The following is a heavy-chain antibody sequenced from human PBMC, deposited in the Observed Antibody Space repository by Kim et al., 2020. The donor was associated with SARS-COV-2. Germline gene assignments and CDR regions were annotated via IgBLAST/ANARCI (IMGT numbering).Heavy chain of an antibody. CDR2: ISSNGGST. D-gene: IGHD6-6*01. CDR3: VKGGAGAARGFDY. V-gene: IGHV3-64D*09. J-gene: IGHJ4*02. CDR1: GFTFSSYA. Sequence: GGSLRLSCSASGFTFSSYAMHWVRQAPGKGLEYVSAISSNGGSTYYADSVKGRFTISRDNSKNTLYLQMSSLRAEDTAVYYCVKGGAGAARGFDYWGQGTLVTVSS.